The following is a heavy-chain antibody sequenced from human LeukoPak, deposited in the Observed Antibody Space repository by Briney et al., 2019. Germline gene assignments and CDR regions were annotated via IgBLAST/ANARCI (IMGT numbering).Heavy chain of an antibody. J-gene: IGHJ4*02. V-gene: IGHV1-69*13. CDR1: GGTFSGYA. D-gene: IGHD5-18*01. CDR3: ARNSDTAMGYDGGY. Sequence: GASVKVSCKASGGTFSGYAINWVRQAPGQGLEWMGGLIRMFGTANYAQKFQGRVTITADESTSTAYMELSSLRSEDTAVYYCARNSDTAMGYDGGYWGQGTLVTVSS. CDR2: LIRMFGTA.